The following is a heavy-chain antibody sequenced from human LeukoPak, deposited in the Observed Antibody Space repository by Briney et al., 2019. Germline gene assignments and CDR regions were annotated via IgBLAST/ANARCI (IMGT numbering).Heavy chain of an antibody. V-gene: IGHV4-34*01. CDR1: GGCFSDYY. Sequence: SETLSLTCAVYGGCFSDYYWSWIRQPPGKGLEWIGEINHSGSTNYNPSLKSRVTISVDTSKNQFSLKLSSVTAADTAVYYCARGSRLNYYGSGRPPYYFDYWGQGTLVTVSS. CDR3: ARGSRLNYYGSGRPPYYFDY. CDR2: INHSGST. J-gene: IGHJ4*02. D-gene: IGHD3-10*01.